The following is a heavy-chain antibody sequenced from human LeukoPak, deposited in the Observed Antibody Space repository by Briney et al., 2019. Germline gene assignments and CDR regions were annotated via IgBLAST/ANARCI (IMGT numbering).Heavy chain of an antibody. CDR2: IIPIFGTA. D-gene: IGHD3-22*01. V-gene: IGHV1-69*05. J-gene: IGHJ4*02. CDR3: ARAPRYYDSSGYYHRYFDY. Sequence: SVKVSCKASGGTFSSYAISWEQQAPGQGLEWMGGIIPIFGTANYAQKFQGRVTITTDESTSTAYMELSSLRSEDTAVYYCARAPRYYDSSGYYHRYFDYWGQGTLVTVSS. CDR1: GGTFSSYA.